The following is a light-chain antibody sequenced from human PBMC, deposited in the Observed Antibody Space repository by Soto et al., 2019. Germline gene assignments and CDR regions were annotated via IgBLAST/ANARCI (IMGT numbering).Light chain of an antibody. J-gene: IGKJ5*01. CDR2: GAS. CDR3: QQYGSSPSPIT. V-gene: IGKV3-20*01. CDR1: QSVSSSY. Sequence: EIVLTQSPGTLSLSPGERATLSCRASQSVSSSYLAWYQQKPGQAHRLLIYGASSRATGIPDRFSGSGSGTDFTLTISRLEPEDFAVYYCQQYGSSPSPITFGQGTLLEIK.